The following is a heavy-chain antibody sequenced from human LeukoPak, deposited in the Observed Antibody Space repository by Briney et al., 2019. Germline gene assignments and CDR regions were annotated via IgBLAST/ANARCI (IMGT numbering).Heavy chain of an antibody. D-gene: IGHD2-2*01. CDR2: IYHSGST. V-gene: IGHV4-4*02. J-gene: IGHJ6*03. Sequence: PSETLSLTCAVSGGSISSSNWWSWVRQPPGKGLEWIGEIYHSGSTNYNPSLKSRVTISVDTSKNQFSLKLNPVTAADTAVYYCARTTEGYCSSTSCYEFYYYYYMDVWGKGTTVTISS. CDR3: ARTTEGYCSSTSCYEFYYYYYMDV. CDR1: GGSISSSNW.